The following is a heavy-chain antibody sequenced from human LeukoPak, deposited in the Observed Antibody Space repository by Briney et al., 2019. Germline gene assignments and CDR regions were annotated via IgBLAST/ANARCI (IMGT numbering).Heavy chain of an antibody. J-gene: IGHJ4*02. CDR1: GFTFSNYG. CDR3: ARAQGYSSGNYFDY. CDR2: IWYDGHTK. Sequence: PGGSLRLSCAVSGFTFSNYGMHWVRQAPGKGLEWLTLIWYDGHTKFYADSVKGRYTVSRDNSKNTLYLQMDNLRDEDTAVYYCARAQGYSSGNYFDYWGQGTLVTVSS. D-gene: IGHD6-19*01. V-gene: IGHV3-33*01.